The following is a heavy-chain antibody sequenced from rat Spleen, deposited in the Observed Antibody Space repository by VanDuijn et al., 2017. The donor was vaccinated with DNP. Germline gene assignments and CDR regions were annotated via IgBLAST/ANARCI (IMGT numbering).Heavy chain of an antibody. CDR1: GYSITSNY. CDR2: ISYSGST. D-gene: IGHD1-2*01. CDR3: XRGXXYIXXXYFXX. Sequence: EVQLQESGPGLVKPSQSLSLTCSVTGYSITSNYWAWIRKFPGNKMEWMGYISYSGSTSYNPSLKGRISITRDTSKNQFFLQLNSGNTEXXXTYXXXRGXXYIXXXYFXXXGPGTXXXVSS. J-gene: IGHJ1*01. V-gene: IGHV3-1*01.